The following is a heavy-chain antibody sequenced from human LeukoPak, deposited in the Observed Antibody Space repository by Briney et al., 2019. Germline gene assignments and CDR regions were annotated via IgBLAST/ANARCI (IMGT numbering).Heavy chain of an antibody. V-gene: IGHV3-21*01. D-gene: IGHD1-26*01. Sequence: GSLRLSCAASGFTFSNYNMNWVRQTPGKGLEWVSSITRGSIYTFYADSVKGRFTISRDNAKNSLSLQMNSLRAEDTAVYYCARDPYNGSCGDDYYYYMDVWGKGTTVTISS. CDR3: ARDPYNGSCGDDYYYYMDV. J-gene: IGHJ6*03. CDR2: ITRGSIYT. CDR1: GFTFSNYN.